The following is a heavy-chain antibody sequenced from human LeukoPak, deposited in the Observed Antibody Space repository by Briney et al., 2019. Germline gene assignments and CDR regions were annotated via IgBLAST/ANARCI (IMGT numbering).Heavy chain of an antibody. CDR2: IIPIFGTA. V-gene: IGHV1-69*05. Sequence: ASVKVSCKASGGTFSSYAISWVRQAPGQGLEWMGGIIPIFGTANYAQKLQGRVTMTTDTSTSTAYMELRSLRSDDTAVYYCARDHQLGYCSSTSCYLFDYWGQGTLVTVSS. D-gene: IGHD2-2*01. CDR1: GGTFSSYA. J-gene: IGHJ4*02. CDR3: ARDHQLGYCSSTSCYLFDY.